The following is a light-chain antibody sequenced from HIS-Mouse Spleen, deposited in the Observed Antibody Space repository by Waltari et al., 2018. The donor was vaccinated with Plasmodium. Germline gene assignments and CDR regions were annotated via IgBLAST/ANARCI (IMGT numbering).Light chain of an antibody. CDR2: DAS. V-gene: IGKV3-11*01. CDR3: QQRSQVT. CDR1: QSVSSS. J-gene: IGKJ5*01. Sequence: EIVLTQSPATLSLSPGERATLSCRASQSVSSSLAWYQQKPGQPPRLLIYDASNRATGITARFSGSGSGTDFTLTISSLEPEDFAVYYCQQRSQVTFGQGTRLEIK.